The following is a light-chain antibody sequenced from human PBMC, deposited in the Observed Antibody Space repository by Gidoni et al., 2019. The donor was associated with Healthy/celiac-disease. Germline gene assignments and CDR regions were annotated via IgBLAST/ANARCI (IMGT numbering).Light chain of an antibody. CDR3: QQYGSSSGWT. V-gene: IGKV3-20*01. J-gene: IGKJ1*01. CDR2: GAS. CDR1: PRVSSSY. Sequence: EIVLTQYPATLSVSPGERATLSCRASPRVSSSYLAWYQQKPGQAPRLLIYGASSRATGSPDRFSGSGSGTDFTITISRREHEEFAVYYCQQYGSSSGWTFGQGTKVEIK.